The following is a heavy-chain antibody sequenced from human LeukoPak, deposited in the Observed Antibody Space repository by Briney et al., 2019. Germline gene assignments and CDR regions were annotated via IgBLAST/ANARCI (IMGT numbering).Heavy chain of an antibody. J-gene: IGHJ2*01. CDR3: ARGPYWYFDL. CDR2: IYYSGST. CDR1: GGSISGYY. Sequence: SETLSLTCTVSGGSISGYYWSWIRQPPGKGLEWIGYIYYSGSTNYNPSLKSRVTISVDTSKNQFSLKLSSVTAADTAVYYCARGPYWYFDLWGRGTLVTVSS. V-gene: IGHV4-59*01.